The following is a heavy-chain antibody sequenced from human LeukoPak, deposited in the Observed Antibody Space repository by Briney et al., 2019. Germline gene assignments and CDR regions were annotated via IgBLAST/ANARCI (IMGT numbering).Heavy chain of an antibody. CDR2: ISSNGGST. CDR3: VKEQASRGYSGPLSGY. D-gene: IGHD5-12*01. J-gene: IGHJ4*02. CDR1: GFTFSSYA. Sequence: GGSLRLSCSASGFTFSSYAMHWVRQAPGKGLEYVSAISSNGGSTYYADSVKGRFTISRDNSKNALYLQMSSLRAEDTAVYYCVKEQASRGYSGPLSGYWGQGTLVTVS. V-gene: IGHV3-64D*06.